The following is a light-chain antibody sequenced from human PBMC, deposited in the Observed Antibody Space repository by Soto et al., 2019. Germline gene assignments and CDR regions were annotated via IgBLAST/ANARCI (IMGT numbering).Light chain of an antibody. V-gene: IGLV8-61*01. CDR1: SGSVSSSYY. J-gene: IGLJ3*02. CDR3: MMYMGGGIWV. CDR2: NTN. Sequence: QAVVTQEPSFSVSPGGTVTLTCGLSSGSVSSSYYPSWYQQTPGQAPRTLISNTNTRSSGVPERFSGSILGNKAALTITGAQADDESDYYCMMYMGGGIWVFGGGTKVTVL.